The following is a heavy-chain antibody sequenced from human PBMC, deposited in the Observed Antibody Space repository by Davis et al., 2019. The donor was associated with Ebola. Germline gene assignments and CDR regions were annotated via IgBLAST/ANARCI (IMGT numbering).Heavy chain of an antibody. Sequence: SGPTLVKPTQTLTLTCTFSGFSLSTSGMCVSWIRQPPGKALEWLARIDWDDDKYYSTSLKTRLTISKDTSKNQVVLTMTNMDPLDTATYYCAHKAYGSLANWFGPWGQGTLVTVSS. J-gene: IGHJ5*02. CDR2: IDWDDDK. CDR1: GFSLSTSGMC. D-gene: IGHD4-17*01. V-gene: IGHV2-70*12. CDR3: AHKAYGSLANWFGP.